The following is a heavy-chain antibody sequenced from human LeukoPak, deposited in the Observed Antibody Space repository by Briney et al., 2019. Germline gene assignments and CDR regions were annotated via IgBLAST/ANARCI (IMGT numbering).Heavy chain of an antibody. Sequence: SETLSLTCTVSGGSISSYYWSWIRQPPGKGLEWIGYIYYSGSTNYNPSLKSRVTISVDTSKNQFSLKLSSVTAADTAVYYCARDLMGFDYWGQGALVTVSS. D-gene: IGHD1-26*01. V-gene: IGHV4-59*01. CDR3: ARDLMGFDY. CDR2: IYYSGST. CDR1: GGSISSYY. J-gene: IGHJ4*02.